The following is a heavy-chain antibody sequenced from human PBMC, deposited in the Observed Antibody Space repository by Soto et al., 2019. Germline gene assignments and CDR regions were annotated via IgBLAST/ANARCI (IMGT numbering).Heavy chain of an antibody. J-gene: IGHJ4*02. V-gene: IGHV3-11*06. CDR2: ISSSSSYT. CDR1: GFTFSDYY. CDR3: ARVVPAAIRGHFDS. D-gene: IGHD2-2*02. Sequence: QVQLVESGGGLVKPGGSLRLSCAASGFTFSDYYMSWIRQAPGKGLEWVSYISSSSSYTNYADSVKGRFTISRDNAKNSLDLQMNSLRAEDTAVYYCARVVPAAIRGHFDSWGQGTLVTVSS.